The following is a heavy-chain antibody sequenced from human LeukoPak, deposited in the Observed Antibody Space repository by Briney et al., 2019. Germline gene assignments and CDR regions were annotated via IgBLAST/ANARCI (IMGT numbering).Heavy chain of an antibody. D-gene: IGHD2-8*01. Sequence: SETLSLTCAVYGGSFSGYYWSWIRQPPGKGLEWIGEINHSGSTNYNPSLKSRVTISVDTSKNQFSLKLSSVAAADTAVYYCARGRSNGWFYWGQGTLVTVSS. CDR2: INHSGST. CDR1: GGSFSGYY. J-gene: IGHJ4*02. CDR3: ARGRSNGWFY. V-gene: IGHV4-34*01.